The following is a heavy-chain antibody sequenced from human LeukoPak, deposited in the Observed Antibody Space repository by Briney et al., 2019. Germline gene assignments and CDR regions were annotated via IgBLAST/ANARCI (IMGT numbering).Heavy chain of an antibody. J-gene: IGHJ4*02. CDR2: ISGYNANT. CDR1: GYTFTNYG. Sequence: ASVKVSCKASGYTFTNYGISWLRQAPGQGLEWVGWISGYNANTNYAQKFQGRLTVTTDTSSSTAYMELRTLGSDDTAVYYCARDRAQYFYDSSGYSHFDYWGQGTLVTVCS. D-gene: IGHD3-22*01. CDR3: ARDRAQYFYDSSGYSHFDY. V-gene: IGHV1-18*01.